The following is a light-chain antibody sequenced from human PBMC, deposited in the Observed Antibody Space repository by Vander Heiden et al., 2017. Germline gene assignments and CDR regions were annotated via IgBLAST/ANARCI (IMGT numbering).Light chain of an antibody. CDR2: DAS. V-gene: IGKV1-39*01. Sequence: DIQMTQSPSSLSASVGDRVTITCRASQSIASFLNWYQQKPGKAPNLLIYDASTLQSGVPSRFTAIGSGTDFTITISSLQPEDFATYYCQQSYTIPLTFGQGTKLEIK. J-gene: IGKJ2*01. CDR3: QQSYTIPLT. CDR1: QSIASF.